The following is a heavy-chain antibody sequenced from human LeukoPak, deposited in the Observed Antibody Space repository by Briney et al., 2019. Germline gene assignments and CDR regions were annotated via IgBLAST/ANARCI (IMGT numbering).Heavy chain of an antibody. D-gene: IGHD4-11*01. J-gene: IGHJ4*01. CDR2: IWSDASNR. Sequence: PGGSLRLSCAVSGLIFSHYGMHWVRHAPGKGLEWVAVIWSDASNRFYAGSVKGRFTISRDNSQNTLFLQMNSLRAEDTAMYYCARDAQRGFDYSNSLEYWGHGTLVTVSS. CDR1: GLIFSHYG. CDR3: ARDAQRGFDYSNSLEY. V-gene: IGHV3-33*01.